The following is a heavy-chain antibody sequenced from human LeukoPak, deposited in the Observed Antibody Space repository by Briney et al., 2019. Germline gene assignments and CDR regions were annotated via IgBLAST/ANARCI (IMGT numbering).Heavy chain of an antibody. Sequence: GASVKVSCKASGYTFTGYYMHWVRQAPGQGLEWMGGINPNSGGTNYAQKFQGRVTMTRDTSISTAYMELSRLRSDDTAVYYCARSGSAYCGGDCQSTFDYWGQGTLVTVSS. J-gene: IGHJ4*02. V-gene: IGHV1-2*02. D-gene: IGHD2-21*02. CDR3: ARSGSAYCGGDCQSTFDY. CDR2: INPNSGGT. CDR1: GYTFTGYY.